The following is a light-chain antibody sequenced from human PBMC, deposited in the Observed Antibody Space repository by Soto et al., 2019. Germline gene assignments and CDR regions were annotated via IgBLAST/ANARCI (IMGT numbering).Light chain of an antibody. V-gene: IGKV2-30*02. CDR3: MQGTHSYT. J-gene: IGKJ2*01. CDR1: QSLVHSDGNTY. CDR2: TVY. Sequence: DVVMTQSPLSLPVTLGQPASISCRSSQSLVHSDGNTYLSWFQQRPGQSPRRLIYTVYKRDSGVPDRVSGSGSGTDFRLKISRVEAEDVGVYYCMQGTHSYTFGQGTRLDIK.